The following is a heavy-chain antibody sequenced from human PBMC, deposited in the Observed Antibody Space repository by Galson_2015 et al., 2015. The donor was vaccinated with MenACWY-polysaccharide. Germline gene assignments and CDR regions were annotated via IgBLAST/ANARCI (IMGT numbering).Heavy chain of an antibody. J-gene: IGHJ4*02. CDR3: GRGGYGTVSGSY. D-gene: IGHD3-10*01. CDR1: GYTFSGYH. Sequence: SVKVSCKASGYTFSGYHIHWVRQAPGQGLEWMGWIHPNSGGTTFAQKFQGRVTMPRDTSVSTVYMELNSLRSDDTAVYHCGRGGYGTVSGSYCGQGTLVTVSS. CDR2: IHPNSGGT. V-gene: IGHV1-2*02.